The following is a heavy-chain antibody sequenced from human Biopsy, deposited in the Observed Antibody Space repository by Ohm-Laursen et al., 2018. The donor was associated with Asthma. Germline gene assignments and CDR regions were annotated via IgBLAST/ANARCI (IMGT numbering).Heavy chain of an antibody. J-gene: IGHJ6*02. Sequence: SLRLSCAASGFSLDDYAMYWVRQGPGKGLEWVAGISWNSGSSAYADSVKGRFTISRDNSRNTLYLQKNSLRADDTAVYYCARAGESDLVGGLDVWGQGTTVIVS. CDR1: GFSLDDYA. CDR2: ISWNSGSS. CDR3: ARAGESDLVGGLDV. D-gene: IGHD2-21*01. V-gene: IGHV3-9*01.